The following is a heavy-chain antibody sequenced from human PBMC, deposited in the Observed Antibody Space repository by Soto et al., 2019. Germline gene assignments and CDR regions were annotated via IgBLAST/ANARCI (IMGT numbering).Heavy chain of an antibody. D-gene: IGHD5-12*01. V-gene: IGHV3-72*01. CDR1: GFTFSDHY. J-gene: IGHJ4*02. CDR3: ARGSGYDWNFDY. Sequence: EVQLVESGGGLVQPGGSLRLSCAASGFTFSDHYMDWVRRAPGKGLEWVGRTRNKANSYTTEYAASVKGRFTISRDDSKNSLYLQMNSLKTEDTAVYYCARGSGYDWNFDYWGQGTLVTVSS. CDR2: TRNKANSYTT.